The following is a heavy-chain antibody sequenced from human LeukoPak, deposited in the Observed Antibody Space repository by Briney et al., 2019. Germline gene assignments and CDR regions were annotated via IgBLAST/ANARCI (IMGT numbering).Heavy chain of an antibody. V-gene: IGHV3-23*01. J-gene: IGHJ4*02. CDR1: GFRFSSYA. CDR3: ARVYLERLTAGYFDH. Sequence: GGSLRLSCAASGFRFSSYAMSWVRQAPGKGLEWVSAISGSGVSTYYADSVKGRFTVSRDNSKSTLYLQMNSLRDDDSAAYFCARVYLERLTAGYFDHWGQGTQVTVSP. D-gene: IGHD2-8*01. CDR2: ISGSGVST.